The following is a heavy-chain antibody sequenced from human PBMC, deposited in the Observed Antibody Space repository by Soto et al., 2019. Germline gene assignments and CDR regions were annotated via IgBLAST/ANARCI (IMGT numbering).Heavy chain of an antibody. V-gene: IGHV3-30*18. CDR2: ISYDGSNK. CDR3: AKWGYNYGLDY. D-gene: IGHD5-18*01. J-gene: IGHJ4*02. CDR1: GFTFSSFG. Sequence: LRLSCAASGFTFSSFGMHRVRQAPGKGLEWVAVISYDGSNKYYADSVKGRFTISRDNSKNTLSLQMNSLRAEDTAVYFCAKWGYNYGLDYWGQGTLVTVSS.